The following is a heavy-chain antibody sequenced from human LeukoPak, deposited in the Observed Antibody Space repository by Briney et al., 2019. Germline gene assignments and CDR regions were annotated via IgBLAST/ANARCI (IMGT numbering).Heavy chain of an antibody. D-gene: IGHD1-1*01. CDR1: GASFSGYY. CDR3: ATARAAATTRCFDY. Sequence: SETLSLTCAVYGASFSGYYWSWIRQHPGKGLEWIGEINHSGSTNYNPSLKSRVTISVDTSKNQFSLKLSSVTAADTAVYYCATARAAATTRCFDYWGQGTLVTVSS. J-gene: IGHJ4*02. V-gene: IGHV4-34*01. CDR2: INHSGST.